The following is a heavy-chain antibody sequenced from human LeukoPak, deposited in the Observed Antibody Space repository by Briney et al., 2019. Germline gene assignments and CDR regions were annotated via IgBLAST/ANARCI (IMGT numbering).Heavy chain of an antibody. CDR2: ISYDGGNK. CDR1: GFTFSSYG. D-gene: IGHD3-22*01. V-gene: IGHV3-30*18. CDR3: AKDPGASYYDSSGYYPSSIDY. J-gene: IGHJ4*02. Sequence: GRSLRLSCAASGFTFSSYGIHWVRQAPGKGLEWVAVISYDGGNKSYADSVKGRFTISRDNSKNTLHLQMNSLRAEDTAVYYCAKDPGASYYDSSGYYPSSIDYWGQGTLVTVSS.